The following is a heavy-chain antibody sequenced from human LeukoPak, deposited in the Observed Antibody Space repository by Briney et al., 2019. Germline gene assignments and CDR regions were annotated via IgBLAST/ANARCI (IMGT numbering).Heavy chain of an antibody. D-gene: IGHD5-18*01. CDR1: GFIFDDYA. Sequence: EGSLRLSCAASGFIFDDYAMHWVRQAPGKGLEWVSLISGDGGSTYYADSVKGRFTISRDNSKNSLYLQMNSLRTEDTALYYCAKEKYSYGLGLYFDYWGQGTLVTVSS. V-gene: IGHV3-43*02. J-gene: IGHJ4*02. CDR3: AKEKYSYGLGLYFDY. CDR2: ISGDGGST.